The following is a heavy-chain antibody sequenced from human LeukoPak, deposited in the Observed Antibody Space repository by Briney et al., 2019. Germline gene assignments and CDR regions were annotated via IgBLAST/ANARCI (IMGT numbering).Heavy chain of an antibody. V-gene: IGHV1-18*01. Sequence: GASVKVSCKASGYTLTSYGISWVRQAPGQGLEWMGWISAYNGNTNYAQKLHGRVNMTTDTSTSTAYMELRSLSSDDTAVYYCARDLSVKQWLVPNWFDPWGQGTLVTVSS. CDR1: GYTLTSYG. CDR3: ARDLSVKQWLVPNWFDP. J-gene: IGHJ5*02. D-gene: IGHD6-19*01. CDR2: ISAYNGNT.